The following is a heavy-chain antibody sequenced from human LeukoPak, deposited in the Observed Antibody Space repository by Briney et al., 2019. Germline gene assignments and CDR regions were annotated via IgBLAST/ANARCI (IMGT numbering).Heavy chain of an antibody. CDR3: ASEVWSSPSGGTSVFDY. CDR1: GFTFSNYW. Sequence: GGSLRLSCAASGFTFSNYWMSWVRQAPGTGLEWVANIKQDGSEKYYVDSVKGRFTISRDNAKNSLYLQMNSLRAEDTAVYYCASEVWSSPSGGTSVFDYWGQGTLVTVSS. CDR2: IKQDGSEK. D-gene: IGHD3-3*01. J-gene: IGHJ4*02. V-gene: IGHV3-7*01.